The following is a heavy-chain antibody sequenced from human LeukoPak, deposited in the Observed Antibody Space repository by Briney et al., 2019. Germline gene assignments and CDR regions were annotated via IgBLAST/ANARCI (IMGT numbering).Heavy chain of an antibody. CDR1: GGSISSGSYY. CDR3: ARGVLCSSTNCYFTDFDY. J-gene: IGHJ4*02. CDR2: IYTSGST. V-gene: IGHV4-61*02. Sequence: SETLSLTCTVSGGSISSGSYYWSWIRQPAGKGLEWIGRIYTSGSTNYNPSLKSRVTISVDTSKNQFSLKLSSVTAAATAVYYCARGVLCSSTNCYFTDFDYWGQGTLVTVSS. D-gene: IGHD2-2*01.